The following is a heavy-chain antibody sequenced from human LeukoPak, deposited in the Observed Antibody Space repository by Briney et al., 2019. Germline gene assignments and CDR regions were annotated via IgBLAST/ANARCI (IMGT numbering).Heavy chain of an antibody. Sequence: PSETLSLTCAVYGGSFSGYYWSWIRQPPGKGLEGIGEINHSGSTNYNPSLTSRVTISVDTSKNQFSLKLSSVTAADTAVYYCARGRSGWYYYDSSGYYYYFDYWGQGTLVTVSS. V-gene: IGHV4-34*01. J-gene: IGHJ4*02. CDR1: GGSFSGYY. CDR3: ARGRSGWYYYDSSGYYYYFDY. D-gene: IGHD3-22*01. CDR2: INHSGST.